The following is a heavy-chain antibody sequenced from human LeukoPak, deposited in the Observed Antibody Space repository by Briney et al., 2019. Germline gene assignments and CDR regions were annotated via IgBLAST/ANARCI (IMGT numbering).Heavy chain of an antibody. CDR2: INHSGST. CDR3: AREVGIAAAPYYYYGMDV. Sequence: GSLRLSCVASGFPFSSYWMTWVRQAPGKGLEWIGEINHSGSTNYNPSLKSRVTISVDTSKNQFSLKLSSVTAADTAVYYCAREVGIAAAPYYYYGMDVWGQGTTVTVSS. V-gene: IGHV4-34*01. D-gene: IGHD6-13*01. J-gene: IGHJ6*02. CDR1: GFPFSSYW.